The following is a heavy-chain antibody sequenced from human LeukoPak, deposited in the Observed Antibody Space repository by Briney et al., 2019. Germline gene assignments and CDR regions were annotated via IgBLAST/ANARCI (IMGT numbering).Heavy chain of an antibody. J-gene: IGHJ4*02. CDR2: ISGSGSST. D-gene: IGHD3-22*01. Sequence: GGSLRLSCAASGFTFSSYAMSWVRQAPGKGLEWVSAISGSGSSTYYADSVKGRFTISRDNSKNTPSLQMNSLRAEDTAVYYCAKGGSFYDSSGYADYWGQGTLVTVSS. CDR3: AKGGSFYDSSGYADY. CDR1: GFTFSSYA. V-gene: IGHV3-23*01.